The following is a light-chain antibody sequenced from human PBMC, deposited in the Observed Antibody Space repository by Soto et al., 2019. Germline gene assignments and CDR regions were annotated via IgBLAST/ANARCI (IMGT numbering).Light chain of an antibody. V-gene: IGKV3-11*01. Sequence: EIVLTQSPATLSLSPGERATLSCRASQSVSNYLAWYQQKPGQAPRLLIYDASNRATVIPARFSGSGSGTDFTLTISTLEPEDFAVYYCQQHINRLSFGGGTKVEIK. J-gene: IGKJ4*01. CDR3: QQHINRLS. CDR1: QSVSNY. CDR2: DAS.